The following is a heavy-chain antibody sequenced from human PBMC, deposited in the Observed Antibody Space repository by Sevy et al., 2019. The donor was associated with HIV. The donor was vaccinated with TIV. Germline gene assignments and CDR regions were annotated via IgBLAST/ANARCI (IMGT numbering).Heavy chain of an antibody. CDR2: ISDEGSNE. D-gene: IGHD3-16*01. CDR1: TFTFGHYA. J-gene: IGHJ4*02. V-gene: IGHV3-30*04. Sequence: GGSLRLSCAASTFTFGHYAMHWVRQAPGKGLQWVAGISDEGSNEYYTDSVKGRFTISRDNSKNTLNLEMNNLRVEDTALYSCARDWGTPPTAILYYFDFWGQGIPVTVSS. CDR3: ARDWGTPPTAILYYFDF.